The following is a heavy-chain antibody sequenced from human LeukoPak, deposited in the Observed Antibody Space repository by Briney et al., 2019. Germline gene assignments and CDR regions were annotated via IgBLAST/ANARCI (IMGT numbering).Heavy chain of an antibody. CDR1: GFTFSDYY. Sequence: SSVKVSCKAFGFTFSDYYVQWVRQAPGQGLDWMGIINPSDGSTKYAQKFQGRVTLTGDTSTTTVYMEVSSLRSEDTAVYYCARDGLQTRYSWNDEGRKNWFDPWGQGTLVTVSS. CDR2: INPSDGST. J-gene: IGHJ5*02. V-gene: IGHV1-46*01. D-gene: IGHD1-1*01. CDR3: ARDGLQTRYSWNDEGRKNWFDP.